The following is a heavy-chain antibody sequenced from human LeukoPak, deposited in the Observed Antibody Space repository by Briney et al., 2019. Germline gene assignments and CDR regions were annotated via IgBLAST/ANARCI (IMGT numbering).Heavy chain of an antibody. CDR1: GGSISSYY. D-gene: IGHD2-2*01. V-gene: IGHV4-59*01. Sequence: SETLSLTCTVSGGSISSYYWSWIRQPPGKGLEWIGYIYYSGSTNYNPSLKSRVTISVDTSKNQFSLKLSSVTAADTAAYYCARAVVVPAAFYYYYYMDVWGKGTTVTVSS. CDR2: IYYSGST. CDR3: ARAVVVPAAFYYYYYMDV. J-gene: IGHJ6*03.